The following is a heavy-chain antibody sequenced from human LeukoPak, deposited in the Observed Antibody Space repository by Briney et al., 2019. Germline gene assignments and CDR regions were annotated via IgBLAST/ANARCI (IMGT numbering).Heavy chain of an antibody. V-gene: IGHV4-39*07. D-gene: IGHD3-16*01. CDR1: GGSISSNSYY. J-gene: IGHJ3*02. Sequence: SETLSLTCTVSGGSISSNSYYWGWIRQPPGKGLEWIGSIYYSGSTYCNPSLKSRVTISVDTSKNQFSLKLSSVTAADTAVYYCARLYRYYDYVWGSADAFDIWGQGTMVTVSS. CDR2: IYYSGST. CDR3: ARLYRYYDYVWGSADAFDI.